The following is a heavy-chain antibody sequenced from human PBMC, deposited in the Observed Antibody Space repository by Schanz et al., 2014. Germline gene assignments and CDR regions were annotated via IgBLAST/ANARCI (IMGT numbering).Heavy chain of an antibody. CDR3: ARHGGIPYYPMDV. V-gene: IGHV4-59*01. J-gene: IGHJ6*04. CDR2: FYYTGSF. CDR1: GGSMAGYY. D-gene: IGHD3-16*01. Sequence: QVQLQESGPGLVKPSETLSLTCTVSGGSMAGYYWSFIRQPPGKGLEWIGYFYYTGSFNYNPSLKSRATISMDTSKNQFSLKLSSVTAADTAVYYCARHGGIPYYPMDVWGKGTTVTVSS.